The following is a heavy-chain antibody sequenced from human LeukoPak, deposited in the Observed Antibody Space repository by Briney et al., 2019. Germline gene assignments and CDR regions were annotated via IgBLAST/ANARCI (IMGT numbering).Heavy chain of an antibody. CDR3: ASPYDSSGYYYFDY. D-gene: IGHD3-22*01. Sequence: PGRSLRLYCAAAGFTFSSYGMHWVRQAPGKGLEWVAVIWYDGSNKYYADSVKGRFTISRYNSKNTLYLQINSLRAEDTAVYYCASPYDSSGYYYFDYWGQGTLVTVSS. CDR1: GFTFSSYG. CDR2: IWYDGSNK. J-gene: IGHJ4*02. V-gene: IGHV3-33*01.